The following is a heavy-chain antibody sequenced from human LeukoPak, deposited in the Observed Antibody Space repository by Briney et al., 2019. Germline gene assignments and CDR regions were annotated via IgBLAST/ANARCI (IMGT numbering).Heavy chain of an antibody. V-gene: IGHV4-31*03. CDR2: IYYSGST. CDR3: AREGRRGYSYGYNH. CDR1: GGSISSGGYY. D-gene: IGHD5-18*01. J-gene: IGHJ5*02. Sequence: SESLSLTCTVSGGSISSGGYYWSWIRQHPGKGLEWIGYIYYSGSTYYNPSLKSRVTISVDTSKNQFSLKLSSVTAADTAVYYCAREGRRGYSYGYNHWGQGTLVTVSS.